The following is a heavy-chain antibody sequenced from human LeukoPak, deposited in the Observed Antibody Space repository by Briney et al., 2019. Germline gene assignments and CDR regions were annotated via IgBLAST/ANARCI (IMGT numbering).Heavy chain of an antibody. CDR1: GFTFSNFA. Sequence: PGGSLRLSCAASGFTFSNFAMHWVRQAPGKGLEWVAVISYDGSIKYYADSVKGRFTISRDNSKNTLYLQMNSLRAEDTAVYYCAKDHRAVAGTFRGDYWGQGTLVTVSS. D-gene: IGHD6-19*01. CDR2: ISYDGSIK. J-gene: IGHJ4*02. V-gene: IGHV3-30*04. CDR3: AKDHRAVAGTFRGDY.